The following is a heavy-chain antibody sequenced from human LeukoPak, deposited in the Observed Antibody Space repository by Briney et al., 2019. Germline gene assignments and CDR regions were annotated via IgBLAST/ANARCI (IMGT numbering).Heavy chain of an antibody. CDR2: ISYDGSRK. CDR1: GFTFSSYA. V-gene: IGHV3-30*04. CDR3: ARDRAWNYFDY. D-gene: IGHD3-3*01. Sequence: GGSLRLSCTVSGFTFSSYAIHWVRQAPGKGLEWVAVISYDGSRKYYAHSVEGRFTISRDNSKNTLYLQMDSLRAEDTAVYYCARDRAWNYFDYWGQGTLVTVSS. J-gene: IGHJ4*02.